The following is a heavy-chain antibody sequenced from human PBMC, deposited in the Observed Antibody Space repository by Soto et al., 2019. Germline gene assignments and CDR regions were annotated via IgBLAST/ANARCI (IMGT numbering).Heavy chain of an antibody. CDR3: ARSPRVIVTAKGTLDF. V-gene: IGHV1-18*04. CDR1: GYTFTTFG. Sequence: QVQLVQSGGEVKKPGASVKVSCKASGYTFTTFGITWVRQVPGQGLEWLGWISTSTGNTNYAQNLQGRLTLTTDTSTRTDYMALRSLTSDNTAVYYCARSPRVIVTAKGTLDFWGQGTLITVSS. D-gene: IGHD2-21*02. J-gene: IGHJ4*02. CDR2: ISTSTGNT.